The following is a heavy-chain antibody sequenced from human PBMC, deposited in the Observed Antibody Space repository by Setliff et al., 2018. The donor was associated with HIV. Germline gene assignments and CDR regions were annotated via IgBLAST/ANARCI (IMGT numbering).Heavy chain of an antibody. J-gene: IGHJ5*02. CDR2: IIPMYGVA. Sequence: GASVKVSCKASGGTFSSYVISWVRQAPGQGPEWMGGIIPMYGVANYAQKFQGRVTITTDESTSTAYMESSSLRSEDTAVYYCALPYCGGGNCWSSASLPPAGWFDPWGQGTLVTVSS. D-gene: IGHD2-15*01. V-gene: IGHV1-69*05. CDR3: ALPYCGGGNCWSSASLPPAGWFDP. CDR1: GGTFSSYV.